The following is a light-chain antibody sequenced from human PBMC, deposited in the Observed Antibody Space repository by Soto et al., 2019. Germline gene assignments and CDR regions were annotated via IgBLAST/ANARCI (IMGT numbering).Light chain of an antibody. CDR3: QQYNSYPWT. Sequence: DIQMTQSPSTLSASVLDIVTITFLASQSISGWLAWYQQKPGKAPKLLIYDVSSLESGVPSRFSGSGSGTEFTLAISSLQPDDFATYYCQQYNSYPWTFGQGTKVDI. CDR1: QSISGW. J-gene: IGKJ1*01. CDR2: DVS. V-gene: IGKV1-5*01.